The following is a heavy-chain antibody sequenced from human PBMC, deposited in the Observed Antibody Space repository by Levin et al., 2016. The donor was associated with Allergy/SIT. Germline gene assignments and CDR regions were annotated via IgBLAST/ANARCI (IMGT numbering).Heavy chain of an antibody. V-gene: IGHV3-23*01. Sequence: GESLKISCATSGFNFINYAMSWVRQAPGKGLEYVSTITGSGDATLYADSVRGRFTISRDNSKNTLYLQLNSLRNEDTALYYCAKEMGGFRYGSFESWGQGTVVTVSS. J-gene: IGHJ4*02. CDR2: ITGSGDAT. CDR3: AKEMGGFRYGSFES. CDR1: GFNFINYA. D-gene: IGHD5-18*01.